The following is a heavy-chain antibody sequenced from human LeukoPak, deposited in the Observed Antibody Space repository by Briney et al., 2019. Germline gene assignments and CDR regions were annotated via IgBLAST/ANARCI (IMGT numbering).Heavy chain of an antibody. CDR1: GYTFTRYG. CDR2: ISAYNGNT. J-gene: IGHJ6*02. D-gene: IGHD3-10*01. Sequence: ASVKVSCKASGYTFTRYGTSWVRQAPGQGLEWMGWISAYNGNTNSAEKFQGRVTMTTDTSTSTAYMELRSLRSDDTAVYYCARSYGSGSYHPYYAMDVWGQGTTVTVSS. CDR3: ARSYGSGSYHPYYAMDV. V-gene: IGHV1-18*01.